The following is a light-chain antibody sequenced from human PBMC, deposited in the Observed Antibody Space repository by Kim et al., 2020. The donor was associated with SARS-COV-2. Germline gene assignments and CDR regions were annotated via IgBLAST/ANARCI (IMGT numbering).Light chain of an antibody. Sequence: SPRERTDLSCRGRQSGSSYLAWYEQKTGQATGLLICDGANRATGGTAGWSGGGAGTEDTLTISSREQEDYAVDYCKQRSNWPTLTFGGGTKVDIK. CDR3: KQRSNWPTLT. CDR1: QSGSSY. CDR2: DGA. J-gene: IGKJ4*01. V-gene: IGKV3-11*01.